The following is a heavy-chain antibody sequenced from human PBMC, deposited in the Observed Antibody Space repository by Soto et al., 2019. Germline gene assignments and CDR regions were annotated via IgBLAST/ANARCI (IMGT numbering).Heavy chain of an antibody. CDR2: IDYSENT. CDR3: AKHSGYYDFDS. J-gene: IGHJ4*02. V-gene: IGHV4-59*03. CDR1: GGSISSAY. Sequence: LSLTCSVSGGSISSAYWSWIRQPPGKGLEWIAYIDYSENTHPNPSLKSRVTMSLDTSKNQCSLKLSSVTASDTAVYFFAKHSGYYDFDSWGQGTRVTVSS. D-gene: IGHD5-12*01.